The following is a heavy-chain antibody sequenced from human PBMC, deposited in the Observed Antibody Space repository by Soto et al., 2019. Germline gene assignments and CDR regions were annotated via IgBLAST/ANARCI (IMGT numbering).Heavy chain of an antibody. V-gene: IGHV3-7*05. Sequence: GGSLRLSCAASTFTFSNYWMSWVRQAPGKGLEWVANIKQDGGGTYYVDSVKGRFTISRDNAKNTLYLQMNSLRAEDTAVYYCAKGDDYGGNYYYYGMDVWGQGTTVTVSS. J-gene: IGHJ6*02. CDR1: TFTFSNYW. CDR3: AKGDDYGGNYYYYGMDV. CDR2: IKQDGGGT. D-gene: IGHD4-17*01.